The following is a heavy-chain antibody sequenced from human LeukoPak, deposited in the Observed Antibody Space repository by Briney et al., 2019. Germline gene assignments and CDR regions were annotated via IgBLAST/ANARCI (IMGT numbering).Heavy chain of an antibody. CDR2: IYYSGDT. D-gene: IGHD6-19*01. J-gene: IGHJ3*01. V-gene: IGHV4-39*01. CDR3: ARTVGIAVAEDAFAL. CDR1: RGSIISTSHY. Sequence: KSSETLSLTCSVSRGSIISTSHYWGWIRQPPGKGLEWIGSIYYSGDTYFNPSLKSRVTISVDTSKNQFSLRLTSVTAADTAVYYCARTVGIAVAEDAFALWGQGTMVTVSS.